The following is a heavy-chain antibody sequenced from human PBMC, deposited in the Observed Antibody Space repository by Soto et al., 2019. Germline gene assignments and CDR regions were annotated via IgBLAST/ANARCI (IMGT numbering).Heavy chain of an antibody. J-gene: IGHJ6*02. D-gene: IGHD5-12*01. CDR2: INPNSGGT. V-gene: IGHV1-2*02. CDR1: GYTFTGYY. CDR3: AREGVAPYYYYGMDV. Sequence: ASVKVSCKASGYTFTGYYMHWVRQAPGQGLEWMGWINPNSGGTNYAQTFQGRVTMTTDTSTSTVHMEVRSLRSDDTSFYYCAREGVAPYYYYGMDVWGQGTPVTVSS.